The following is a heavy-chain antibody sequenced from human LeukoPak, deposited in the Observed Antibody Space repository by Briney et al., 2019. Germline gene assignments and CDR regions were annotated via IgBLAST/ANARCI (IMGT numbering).Heavy chain of an antibody. CDR3: ARGTRYYGSGAALYYYYGMDV. Sequence: RGSPRLSCAASGFTFDDYGMSWVRQAPRKGLEWVSGINWNGGSTGYADSVKGRFTISRDNAKNSLYLQMNSLRAEDTALYYCARGTRYYGSGAALYYYYGMDVWGQGTTVTVSS. CDR2: INWNGGST. CDR1: GFTFDDYG. D-gene: IGHD3-10*01. J-gene: IGHJ6*02. V-gene: IGHV3-20*04.